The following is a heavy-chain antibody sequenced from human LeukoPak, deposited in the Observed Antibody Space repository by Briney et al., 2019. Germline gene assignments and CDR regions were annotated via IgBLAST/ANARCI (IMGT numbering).Heavy chain of an antibody. D-gene: IGHD5-12*01. J-gene: IGHJ4*02. CDR2: VIGSSGST. Sequence: PGGSLRLSCAASGFTLSNYAMNWVRQAPGKGLEWVSVVIGSSGSTDYADSVKGRFTISRDNSKSTLYLEMSSLRAEDTAIYYCAKGGYDYIEIGYFDYWGQGTLVTVSS. CDR3: AKGGYDYIEIGYFDY. CDR1: GFTLSNYA. V-gene: IGHV3-23*01.